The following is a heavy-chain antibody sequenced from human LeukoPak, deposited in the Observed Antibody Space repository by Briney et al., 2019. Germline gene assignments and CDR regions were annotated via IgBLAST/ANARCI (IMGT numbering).Heavy chain of an antibody. D-gene: IGHD3-22*01. J-gene: IGHJ3*01. V-gene: IGHV3-64D*09. Sequence: GGSLRLSCSASGXTFSFYAVGWVRQAPGKGLEYVSAISSNGGNTYYADSVKGRFTISRDNSKNTLYLQMNSLRADDTAVYYCVKGFPHYYDSSGFGAFDVWGQGTIVTVSS. CDR2: ISSNGGNT. CDR1: GXTFSFYA. CDR3: VKGFPHYYDSSGFGAFDV.